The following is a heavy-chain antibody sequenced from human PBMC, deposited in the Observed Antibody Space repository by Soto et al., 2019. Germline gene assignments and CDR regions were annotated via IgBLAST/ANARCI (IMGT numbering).Heavy chain of an antibody. Sequence: QVQLQESGPGLVKPSQTLSLTCTVSGGSISSGGYYWSWIRQHPGKGLEWIGYIYYSGSTYYNPSLKSRVTISVDTSKNQFSLKLSSVTAADTAVYYCARVGGYYDSSGYYYVLPLIDYWGQGTLVTVSS. CDR3: ARVGGYYDSSGYYYVLPLIDY. CDR1: GGSISSGGYY. D-gene: IGHD3-22*01. CDR2: IYYSGST. V-gene: IGHV4-31*03. J-gene: IGHJ4*02.